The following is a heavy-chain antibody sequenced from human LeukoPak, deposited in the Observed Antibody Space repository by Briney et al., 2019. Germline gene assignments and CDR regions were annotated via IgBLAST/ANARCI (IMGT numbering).Heavy chain of an antibody. D-gene: IGHD3-22*01. V-gene: IGHV3-33*01. CDR2: IWYDGSDK. Sequence: GGSLRLSCAASGFTFSNYGMHWVRQAPGKGLEWVALIWYDGSDKYYADSVKGRFTISRNNSKSTLYLQMNSLRAEDTAVYYCARGNYDSSGSFDYWGQGTLVTVSS. CDR1: GFTFSNYG. CDR3: ARGNYDSSGSFDY. J-gene: IGHJ4*02.